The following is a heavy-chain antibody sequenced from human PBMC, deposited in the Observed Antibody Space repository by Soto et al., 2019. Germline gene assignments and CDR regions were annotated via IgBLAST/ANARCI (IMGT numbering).Heavy chain of an antibody. J-gene: IGHJ4*02. Sequence: EVQLVESGGGLVQPGGSLRLSCAASGFTFSNYWMSWVRQAPGKGLEWVANIKQDGNEKYYVDSVKGRFIISRDNAKXXXXXXXXXXXXXXXXXXXXXXXXSLSGDNWGQGTLVTVSS. V-gene: IGHV3-7*02. CDR1: GFTFSNYW. D-gene: IGHD1-26*01. CDR3: XXXXSLSGDN. CDR2: IKQDGNEK.